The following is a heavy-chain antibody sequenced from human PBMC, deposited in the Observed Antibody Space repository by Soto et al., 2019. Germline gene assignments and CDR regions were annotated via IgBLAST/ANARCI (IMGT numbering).Heavy chain of an antibody. CDR1: GVSLSSGGYS. Sequence: SETLSLTCAVSGVSLSSGGYSWRWIRPPPGKGLEWIGYIYHSGSTYYNPSLKSRVTISVDRSKNQFSLKLSSVTAADTAVYYCARTKLGYCSGGSCYYFDYWGQGTLVTVSS. J-gene: IGHJ4*02. CDR3: ARTKLGYCSGGSCYYFDY. CDR2: IYHSGST. D-gene: IGHD2-15*01. V-gene: IGHV4-30-2*01.